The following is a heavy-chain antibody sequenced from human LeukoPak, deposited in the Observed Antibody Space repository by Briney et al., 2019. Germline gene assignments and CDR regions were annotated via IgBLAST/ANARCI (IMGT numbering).Heavy chain of an antibody. D-gene: IGHD3-10*01. CDR3: ASFGTASGSYYVDY. CDR1: GYTFTGYY. J-gene: IGHJ4*02. CDR2: ISPNSGVT. Sequence: ASVTVSCKASGYTFTGYYLHWVRQAPGQGLEWMGWISPNSGVTNYAQRFRGRVTMTRDTSITTAYMELKRLTSDDTASYFCASFGTASGSYYVDYWGQGTLVTISS. V-gene: IGHV1-2*02.